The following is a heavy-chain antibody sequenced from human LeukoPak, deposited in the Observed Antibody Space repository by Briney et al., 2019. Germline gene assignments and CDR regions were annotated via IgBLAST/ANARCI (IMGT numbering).Heavy chain of an antibody. Sequence: ASVKVSCKASGYTFTSYYMHWVRQAPGQGLEWMGWINPNSGGTNYAQKFQGRVTMTRDTSISTAYMELSRLRSDDTAVYYCANSYCSSTSCYRVYFDYWGQGTLVTVSS. J-gene: IGHJ4*02. CDR2: INPNSGGT. CDR1: GYTFTSYY. CDR3: ANSYCSSTSCYRVYFDY. D-gene: IGHD2-2*01. V-gene: IGHV1-2*02.